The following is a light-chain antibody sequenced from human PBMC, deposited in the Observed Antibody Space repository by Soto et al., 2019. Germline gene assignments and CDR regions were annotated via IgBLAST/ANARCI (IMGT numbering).Light chain of an antibody. Sequence: QSALTQPASVSGSPGQSITISCTGTSSDVGGYNYVSWYQQHPGKPPKLMIYDVSNRPSGVSNRFSGSKSGNTASLTISGLQAEDEADYYCNSYTSSSTYVFGTGTKVTVL. CDR1: SSDVGGYNY. V-gene: IGLV2-14*01. CDR2: DVS. CDR3: NSYTSSSTYV. J-gene: IGLJ1*01.